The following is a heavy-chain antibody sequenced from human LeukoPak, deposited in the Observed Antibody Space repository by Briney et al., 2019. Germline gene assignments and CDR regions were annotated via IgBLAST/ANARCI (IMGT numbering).Heavy chain of an antibody. CDR2: IWYDGSNK. Sequence: GGSLRLSCAASGFTFSSYGMHWVRQAPGKGLEWVALIWYDGSNKYYADSVKGRFTISRDNSKNTLYLQMNSLRAEDTAVYYCARDTTMVRGVMGYYYGMDVWGQGTTVTVSS. J-gene: IGHJ6*02. D-gene: IGHD3-10*01. CDR1: GFTFSSYG. CDR3: ARDTTMVRGVMGYYYGMDV. V-gene: IGHV3-33*01.